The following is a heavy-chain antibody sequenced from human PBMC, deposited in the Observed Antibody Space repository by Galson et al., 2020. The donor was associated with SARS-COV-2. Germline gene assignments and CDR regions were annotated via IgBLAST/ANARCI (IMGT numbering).Heavy chain of an antibody. Sequence: ASVKVSYKASGGIFSNYGISWVRQAPGQGLEWMGRIIPIFGTANYAQEFQGRVTITADKSTSTVYMELSSLRSEDTAVYYCARDTSATIFGWFDPWGQGTLVTVSS. J-gene: IGHJ5*02. V-gene: IGHV1-69*06. CDR1: GGIFSNYG. D-gene: IGHD3-3*01. CDR2: IIPIFGTA. CDR3: ARDTSATIFGWFDP.